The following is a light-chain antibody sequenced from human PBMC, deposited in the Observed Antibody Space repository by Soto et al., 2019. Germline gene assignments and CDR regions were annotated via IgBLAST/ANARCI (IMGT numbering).Light chain of an antibody. CDR3: QPYYNYPWT. CDR1: QDIHNY. Sequence: AVLLTQSPSSFSASTGDRATITCRASQDIHNYLAWYQQVPGKAPKLLLYAASILQTGVPSPFSVSGSGTDFTLTIDGLQSEDFATYFCQPYYNYPWTFGQGTTVE. CDR2: AAS. J-gene: IGKJ1*01. V-gene: IGKV1-8*01.